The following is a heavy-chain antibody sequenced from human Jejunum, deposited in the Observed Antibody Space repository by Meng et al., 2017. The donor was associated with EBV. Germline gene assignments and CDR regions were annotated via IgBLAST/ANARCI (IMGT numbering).Heavy chain of an antibody. CDR1: GGTLSGYD. V-gene: IGHV4-34*01. CDR3: ARRTGDYVVGY. J-gene: IGHJ4*02. CDR2: VHFSGLT. Sequence: VLPHKARAGLLVAPHAFVATVAAYGGTLSGYDWSWVRQPPGRGLEYIVEVHFSGLTNYPPSLKRRVTMLADASKNQFSLWLTSVTAADTAVYYCARRTGDYVVGYWGQGTLVTVSS. D-gene: IGHD2-8*02.